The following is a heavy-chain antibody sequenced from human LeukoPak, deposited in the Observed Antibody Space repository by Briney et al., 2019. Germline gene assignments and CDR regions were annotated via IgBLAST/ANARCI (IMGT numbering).Heavy chain of an antibody. CDR3: ARDDDPIDYGDYGGFGFDP. D-gene: IGHD4-17*01. J-gene: IGHJ5*02. V-gene: IGHV3-48*01. Sequence: EAGGSLRLSCAASGFTFSSYSMNWVRQAPGKGLEWVSYISSSSSTIYYADSVTGRFTISRDNAKNSLYLQMNSLRAEDTAVYYCARDDDPIDYGDYGGFGFDPWGQGTLVTVSS. CDR2: ISSSSSTI. CDR1: GFTFSSYS.